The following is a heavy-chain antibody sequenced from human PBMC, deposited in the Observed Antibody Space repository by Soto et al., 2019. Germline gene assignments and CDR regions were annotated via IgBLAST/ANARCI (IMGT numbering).Heavy chain of an antibody. CDR2: MNPDSSRT. Sequence: QVQLVQSGAEVKKPGASVKVSCKASGYTFTSYDINWVRQGTGQGLEWMGWMNPDSSRTDYAQKFQGRVTMTRNTSISTAYMELSSPTSEDTAVYYCASGTHLGELSLLSFDFWGQGTLVTVSS. D-gene: IGHD3-16*02. CDR1: GYTFTSYD. V-gene: IGHV1-8*01. CDR3: ASGTHLGELSLLSFDF. J-gene: IGHJ4*02.